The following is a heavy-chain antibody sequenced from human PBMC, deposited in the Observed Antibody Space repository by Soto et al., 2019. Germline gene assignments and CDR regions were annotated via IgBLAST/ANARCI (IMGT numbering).Heavy chain of an antibody. CDR3: AKSPAVAGQAYDY. Sequence: GGSLKLACAASGFTFSSYAVSWVRQAPGKGLEWVSAISGSGGSTYYADSVKGRFTISRDNSKNTLYLQMNSLRAEDTAVYYCAKSPAVAGQAYDYWGQGTLVTVSS. D-gene: IGHD6-19*01. V-gene: IGHV3-23*01. J-gene: IGHJ4*02. CDR2: ISGSGGST. CDR1: GFTFSSYA.